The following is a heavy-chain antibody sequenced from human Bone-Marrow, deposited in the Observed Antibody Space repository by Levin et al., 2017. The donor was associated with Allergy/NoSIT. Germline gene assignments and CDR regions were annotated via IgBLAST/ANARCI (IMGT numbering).Heavy chain of an antibody. CDR1: AFTFSAYG. CDR2: IWYDGSDR. V-gene: IGHV3-33*01. J-gene: IGHJ4*02. CDR3: TRDRGEWGQFYFDC. Sequence: QRGESLKISCAASAFTFSAYGMHWVRQAPGRGLEWVAVIWYDGSDRYYADSVKGRFTISRDNSKNTLSLQMNSLRAEDTAIYYCTRDRGEWGQFYFDCWGQGTLVTVSS. D-gene: IGHD1-26*01.